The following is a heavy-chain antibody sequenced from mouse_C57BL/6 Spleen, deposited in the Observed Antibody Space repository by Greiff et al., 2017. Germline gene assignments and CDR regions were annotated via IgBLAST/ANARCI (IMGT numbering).Heavy chain of an antibody. Sequence: EVKLMESGGGLVKPGGSLKLSCAASGFTFSDYGMYWVRQAPEKGLEWVAYISSGSSTIYYADTVKGRFTISRDNAKNTLFLQMTSLRSEDTAMYYCARCSGAIDYWGQGTTVTVSS. CDR2: ISSGSSTI. CDR3: ARCSGAIDY. V-gene: IGHV5-17*01. J-gene: IGHJ4*01. CDR1: GFTFSDYG.